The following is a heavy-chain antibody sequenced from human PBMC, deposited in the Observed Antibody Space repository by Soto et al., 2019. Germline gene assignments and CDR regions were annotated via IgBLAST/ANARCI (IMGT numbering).Heavy chain of an antibody. Sequence: QVHLVESGGGVVQPGRSLRLSCAASGFTFRRHAVHWVRQAPGKGLEWVAVVSSDGSAKYYLDSVKGRFTSSRDNSKNTAFLQLNILSSEDTAVYYCARSRSGAVADSFDPWGQGTLVTVST. J-gene: IGHJ5*02. CDR2: VSSDGSAK. CDR3: ARSRSGAVADSFDP. CDR1: GFTFRRHA. V-gene: IGHV3-30*04. D-gene: IGHD3-10*01.